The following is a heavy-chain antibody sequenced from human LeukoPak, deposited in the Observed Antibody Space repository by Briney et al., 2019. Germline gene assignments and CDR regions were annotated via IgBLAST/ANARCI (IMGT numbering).Heavy chain of an antibody. Sequence: PSETLSLTCTVSGGSISSSSYYWGWIRQPPGKGLEWIGSIYYSGSTYYNPSLKSRVTISVDTSKNQFSLKLSSVTAADTAVYYCARADDSSGYYQPDAFDIWGQGTMVTVSS. CDR2: IYYSGST. CDR3: ARADDSSGYYQPDAFDI. CDR1: GGSISSSSYY. D-gene: IGHD3-22*01. V-gene: IGHV4-39*07. J-gene: IGHJ3*02.